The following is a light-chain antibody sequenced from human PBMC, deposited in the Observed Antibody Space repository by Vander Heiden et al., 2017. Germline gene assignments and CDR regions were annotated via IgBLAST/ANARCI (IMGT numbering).Light chain of an antibody. J-gene: IGKJ1*01. Sequence: EVVFTHSPGTLSLSPGDRATLACRASQSVSSSYLAWYQQKPGQAPRLLIYGASSRATGIPDRFSGSGSGTDFTLTISRLEPEDFAVYYCQQYGSSPRTFGQGTKVEIK. V-gene: IGKV3-20*01. CDR2: GAS. CDR1: QSVSSSY. CDR3: QQYGSSPRT.